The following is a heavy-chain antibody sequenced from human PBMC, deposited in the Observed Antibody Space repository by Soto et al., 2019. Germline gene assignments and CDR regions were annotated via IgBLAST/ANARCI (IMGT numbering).Heavy chain of an antibody. J-gene: IGHJ4*02. V-gene: IGHV3-30*18. D-gene: IGHD3-10*01. CDR1: GFTFSSYG. Sequence: ESGGGVVQPGRSLRLSCAASGFTFSSYGMHWVRQAPGKGLEWVAVISYDGSNKYYADSVKGRFTISRDNSKNTLYLQMNSLRAEDTAVYYCAKDGRGDSPVSDYWGQGTLVTVSS. CDR3: AKDGRGDSPVSDY. CDR2: ISYDGSNK.